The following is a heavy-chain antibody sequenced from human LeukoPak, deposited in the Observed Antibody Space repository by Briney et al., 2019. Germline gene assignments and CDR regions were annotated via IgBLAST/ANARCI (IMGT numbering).Heavy chain of an antibody. V-gene: IGHV3-23*01. Sequence: PGGSLRLSCAASGFTVSSNYMSWVRQAPGKGLEWVSAISGSGGGTYYADSVKGRFTISRDNSKNTLYLQMNSLRAEDTAVYYCAKPVGTRLPGDFDYWGQGTLVTVSS. CDR1: GFTVSSNY. J-gene: IGHJ4*02. CDR3: AKPVGTRLPGDFDY. D-gene: IGHD2-2*01. CDR2: ISGSGGGT.